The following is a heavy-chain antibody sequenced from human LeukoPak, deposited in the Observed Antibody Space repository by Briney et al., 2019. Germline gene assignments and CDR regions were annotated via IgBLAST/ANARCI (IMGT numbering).Heavy chain of an antibody. V-gene: IGHV3-21*01. CDR1: GFTFSSYG. CDR3: ARGGRGSYYLGDF. Sequence: GGSLRLSCAASGFTFSSYGMNWVRQAPGKGLEWVASISRDSSNIYSADSVKGRFTISRDNAKNSLYLQMHSLRVEDTAVYYCARGGRGSYYLGDFWGQGTLVTVSS. D-gene: IGHD1-26*01. CDR2: ISRDSSNI. J-gene: IGHJ4*02.